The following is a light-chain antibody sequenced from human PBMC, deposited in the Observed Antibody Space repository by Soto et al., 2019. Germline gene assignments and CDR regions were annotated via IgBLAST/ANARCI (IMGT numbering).Light chain of an antibody. CDR3: SSYAGSKTL. Sequence: QSVLTQPPSASGSPGQSVTISCTGTSSDVGNYHYVSWYQQHPGKAPKLMIYEVTKRPSGVPDRFSGSKSGNTASLTVSGLQAEDEADYYCSSYAGSKTLFGGGTKLTVL. CDR2: EVT. V-gene: IGLV2-8*01. CDR1: SSDVGNYHY. J-gene: IGLJ3*02.